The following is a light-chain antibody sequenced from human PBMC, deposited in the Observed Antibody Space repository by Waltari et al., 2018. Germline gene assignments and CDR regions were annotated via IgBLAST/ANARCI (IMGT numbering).Light chain of an antibody. CDR3: QHYLRLPVT. CDR1: QCISRP. V-gene: IGKV3-20*01. J-gene: IGKJ1*01. CDR2: AAS. Sequence: EIVLTQSPGTLSLSPGERATLSCRASQCISRPLVWYQKKPGQAPRLLIYAASTRATGIPDRFSGSGSGTDFSLTISRLEREDFAVYYCQHYLRLPVTFGQGTKVEIK.